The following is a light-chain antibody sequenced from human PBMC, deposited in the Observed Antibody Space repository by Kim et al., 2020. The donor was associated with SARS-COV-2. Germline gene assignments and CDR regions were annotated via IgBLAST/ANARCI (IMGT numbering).Light chain of an antibody. CDR1: NSDVGAHNY. Sequence: QSALTQPASVSGSPGQSITISCTGTNSDVGAHNYVSWYQQDPGKAPKLMIYDVNKRPSGVSSRFSGSKSGNTASLTISGLQAEDEADYYCSSYTTSSTWLFGGGTQLTVL. J-gene: IGLJ3*02. CDR3: SSYTTSSTWL. CDR2: DVN. V-gene: IGLV2-14*01.